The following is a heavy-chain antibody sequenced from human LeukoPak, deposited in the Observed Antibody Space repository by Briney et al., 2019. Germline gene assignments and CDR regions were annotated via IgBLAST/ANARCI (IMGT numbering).Heavy chain of an antibody. Sequence: GGSLRLSCAATGFTFSSYAMSWVRQAPGKGLEWVSGITDSSGSTYYTDSVKGRFTISRDNSKNTLYLQMNSLRGEDTAVYYCAKVGYSSSFHWLDPWGQGTLVTVSS. CDR3: AKVGYSSSFHWLDP. CDR2: ITDSSGST. D-gene: IGHD6-13*01. CDR1: GFTFSSYA. V-gene: IGHV3-23*01. J-gene: IGHJ5*02.